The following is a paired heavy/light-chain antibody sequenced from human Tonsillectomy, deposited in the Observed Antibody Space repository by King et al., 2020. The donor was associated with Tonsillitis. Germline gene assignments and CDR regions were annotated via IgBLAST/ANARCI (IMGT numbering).Heavy chain of an antibody. CDR1: GYTFTDYY. CDR2: IHLKNGGT. CDR3: AKVKTIRAPLNTFDV. V-gene: IGHV1-2*02. Sequence: QVQLVQSGAEVKKPGASVNVSCKTSGYTFTDYYMHWVRQAPGQGLEWMGWIHLKNGGTNYAQKFRGRVTMTRDTSISTAYMELSSLRSDDTAVYYCAKVKTIRAPLNTFDVWGQGTMVTVSS. D-gene: IGHD3-10*01. J-gene: IGHJ3*01.
Light chain of an antibody. J-gene: IGLJ3*02. Sequence: QSALTQPASVSGSPGQSISISCTGTSSDVGGYNYVSWYQQYPGKAPKLMIYDVSDRPSGVSNRFSGSKSGNTASLTISGLQAEDEADYYCSSYTTSSTLVFGGGTKLTVL. CDR1: SSDVGGYNY. V-gene: IGLV2-14*01. CDR3: SSYTTSSTLV. CDR2: DVS.